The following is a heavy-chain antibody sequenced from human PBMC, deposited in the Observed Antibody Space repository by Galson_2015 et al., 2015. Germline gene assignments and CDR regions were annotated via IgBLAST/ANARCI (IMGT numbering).Heavy chain of an antibody. V-gene: IGHV5-51*01. CDR1: GYSFTSYW. CDR3: ARHTPLEGPKYYYYYMDV. CDR2: IYPGDSDT. Sequence: QSGAEVKKPGESLTISRKGSGYSFTSYWIGWVRQMPGKGLEWMGIIYPGDSDTRYSLSFQGQVTISADKSISTAYLQWSSLKASDTAMYYCARHTPLEGPKYYYYYMDVWGKGTTVTVSS. D-gene: IGHD1-1*01. J-gene: IGHJ6*03.